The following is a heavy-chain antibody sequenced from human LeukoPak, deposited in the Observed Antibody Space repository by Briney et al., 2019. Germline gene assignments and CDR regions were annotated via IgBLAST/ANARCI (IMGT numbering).Heavy chain of an antibody. Sequence: GGSLRLSCAASGFTFSSYSMNWVRQAPGKGLEWVSCISTSSSYIYYADSVKGRFTTSRDNAKNSLYLQMNSLRAEDTAVYYCARGGYYYDSSGPIGDWGQGTLVTVSS. V-gene: IGHV3-21*01. CDR1: GFTFSSYS. CDR3: ARGGYYYDSSGPIGD. D-gene: IGHD3-22*01. J-gene: IGHJ4*02. CDR2: ISTSSSYI.